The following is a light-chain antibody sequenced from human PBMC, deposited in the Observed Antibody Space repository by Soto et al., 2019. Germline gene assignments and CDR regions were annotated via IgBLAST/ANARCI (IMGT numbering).Light chain of an antibody. V-gene: IGLV8-61*01. CDR3: VLYMGGGIDVL. CDR2: STN. CDR1: SGSVSTSYY. Sequence: QTVVTQEPSLSVSPGGTVTLTCGLSSGSVSTSYYPNWYQQNPGQAPRTLIYSTNTRSSGVPDRFSGSILGNKAALTITGAQADDESDYYCVLYMGGGIDVLFGGGTQLTVL. J-gene: IGLJ2*01.